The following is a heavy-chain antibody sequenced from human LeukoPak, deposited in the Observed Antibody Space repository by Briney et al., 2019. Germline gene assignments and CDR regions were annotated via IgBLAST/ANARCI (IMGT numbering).Heavy chain of an antibody. CDR1: GFTCSDHY. CDR2: IRNKANRYTT. CDR3: ARVGAGHYGEYDY. V-gene: IGHV3-72*01. Sequence: PGGSLRLSCAASGFTCSDHYMDWVRQAPGKGLEWVGRIRNKANRYTTEYAASVKGRFTISGDESRNSLYLQMNSLRAEDTALYYCARVGAGHYGEYDYWGQGTLVSVSS. D-gene: IGHD4-17*01. J-gene: IGHJ4*02.